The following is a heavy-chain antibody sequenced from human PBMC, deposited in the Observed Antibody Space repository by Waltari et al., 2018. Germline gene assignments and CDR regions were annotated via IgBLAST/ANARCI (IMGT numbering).Heavy chain of an antibody. CDR3: ASGGGYTNGWDY. CDR1: GGSISSSNYY. V-gene: IGHV4-39*07. J-gene: IGHJ4*02. CDR2: IYYSGST. D-gene: IGHD6-19*01. Sequence: QPLLQESGPGLVKPSETLYLTCSVSGGSISSSNYYWGWIRQPPGKGLDWIGSIYYSGSTYYNASLKSRVTISLDTSKNQFSLKLSSVTAADTAVYFCASGGGYTNGWDYWGQGTLVTVSS.